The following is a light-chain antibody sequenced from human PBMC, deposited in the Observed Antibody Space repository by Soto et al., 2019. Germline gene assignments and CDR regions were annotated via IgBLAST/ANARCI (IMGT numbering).Light chain of an antibody. V-gene: IGKV1-6*01. CDR2: AAS. CDR1: QGIRND. J-gene: IGKJ4*01. CDR3: LHDYDYPLT. Sequence: AIQMTQSPSSLSASVGDRVTITCRAIQGIRNDLGWYQQKAGKAPKLLIYAASTLQSGVPSRFSGSGSGADFTLTISSLQPEDFATYYCLHDYDYPLTFGGGTKVEIK.